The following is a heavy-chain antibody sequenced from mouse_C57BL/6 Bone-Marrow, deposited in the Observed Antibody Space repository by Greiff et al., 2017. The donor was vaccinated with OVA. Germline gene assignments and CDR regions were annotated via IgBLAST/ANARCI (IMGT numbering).Heavy chain of an antibody. CDR1: GYSITSGYY. V-gene: IGHV3-6*01. Sequence: EVQLQESGPGLVKPSQSLSLTCSVTGYSITSGYYWNWIRQFPGNKLEWMGYISYDGSNNYNPSLKNRISITRDPSKNQFFLKLNSVTTEDTATYYCARGTFYYYGSPWFAYWGQGTLVTVSA. D-gene: IGHD1-1*01. CDR3: ARGTFYYYGSPWFAY. CDR2: ISYDGSN. J-gene: IGHJ3*01.